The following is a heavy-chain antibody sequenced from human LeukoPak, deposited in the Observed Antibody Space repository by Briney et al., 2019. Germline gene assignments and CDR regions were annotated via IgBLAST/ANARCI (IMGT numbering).Heavy chain of an antibody. V-gene: IGHV1-2*02. J-gene: IGHJ5*02. D-gene: IGHD2-8*02. CDR2: INPSSGGT. Sequence: GASVKVSCKASGYTFTGYYMHWVRQAPGQGLEWMGWINPSSGGTNYAQKFQGRVTMTRDTSISTAYMELSRLRSDDTAVCYCARDLGGRQILVGWFDPWGQGTLVTVSS. CDR3: ARDLGGRQILVGWFDP. CDR1: GYTFTGYY.